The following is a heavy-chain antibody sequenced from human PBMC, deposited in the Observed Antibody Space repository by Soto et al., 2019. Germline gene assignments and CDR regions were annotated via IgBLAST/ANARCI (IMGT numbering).Heavy chain of an antibody. CDR2: INPSGGST. V-gene: IGHV1-46*01. CDR1: GYTFTSYY. J-gene: IGHJ3*02. Sequence: QVQLVQSGAEVKKPGASVKVSCKASGYTFTSYYMHWVRQAPGQGLEWMGIINPSGGSTSYAQKFQGRVVMTRDTTTSTVYMEMSSLGSEATDVDYCARKYYYDSSGYFDAFDIWGQGTMVTVSP. CDR3: ARKYYYDSSGYFDAFDI. D-gene: IGHD3-22*01.